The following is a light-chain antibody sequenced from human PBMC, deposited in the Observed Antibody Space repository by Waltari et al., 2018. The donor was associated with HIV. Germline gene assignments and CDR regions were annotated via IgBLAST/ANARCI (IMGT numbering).Light chain of an antibody. CDR2: EVT. J-gene: IGLJ3*02. CDR1: SSDIGAYNL. Sequence: QSALTPPPSVSGSLGQSVTISCTGPSSDIGAYNLLSWYQQSPVTAPKLRIYEVTHRPSGVPVRFSGSKSGNTASLTISGLQADDEADYYCSSYTTSSTWVFGGGTKLTVL. CDR3: SSYTTSSTWV. V-gene: IGLV2-18*02.